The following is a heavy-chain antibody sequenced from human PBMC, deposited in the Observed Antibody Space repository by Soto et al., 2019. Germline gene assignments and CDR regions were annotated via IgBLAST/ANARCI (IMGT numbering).Heavy chain of an antibody. CDR2: TYYRSKWYN. CDR1: GDSVSSNSAA. CDR3: ARDGAVAGTIAHDAFDI. D-gene: IGHD6-19*01. V-gene: IGHV6-1*01. J-gene: IGHJ3*02. Sequence: QVQLQQSGPGLVKPSQTLSLTCAISGDSVSSNSAAWNWIRQSPSRGLEWLVRTYYRSKWYNDYAVSVKSRITINPDTSKNQFSLQLNSVPPEDTAVYYCARDGAVAGTIAHDAFDIWGQGTMVTVSS.